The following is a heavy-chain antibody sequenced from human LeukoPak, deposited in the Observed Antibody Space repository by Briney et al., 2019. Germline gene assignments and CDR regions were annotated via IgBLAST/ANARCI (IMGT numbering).Heavy chain of an antibody. CDR2: INDNGDA. CDR3: AGGSRRDGYDY. J-gene: IGHJ4*02. Sequence: GGSLRLSCAASGFTVSSNYMSWVRQAPGKGLEWVSVINDNGDAYSADSVKGRFTISRHNSKNTLYLQMNSLRPEDTAVYYCAGGSRRDGYDYWGQGTLVTVSS. V-gene: IGHV3-53*04. CDR1: GFTVSSNY. D-gene: IGHD5-24*01.